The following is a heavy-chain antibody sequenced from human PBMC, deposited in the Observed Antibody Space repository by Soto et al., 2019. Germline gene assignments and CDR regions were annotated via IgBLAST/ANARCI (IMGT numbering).Heavy chain of an antibody. D-gene: IGHD1-26*01. Sequence: GGSLRLSCAASGFTFSSYAMSWVRQAPGKGLEWVSAISGSGGSTYYADSVKGRFTISRDNSKNTLYLQMNSLRAEDTAVYYCAKVEGFIVGATIYYWGQGTLVTVS. CDR3: AKVEGFIVGATIYY. CDR1: GFTFSSYA. CDR2: ISGSGGST. V-gene: IGHV3-23*01. J-gene: IGHJ4*02.